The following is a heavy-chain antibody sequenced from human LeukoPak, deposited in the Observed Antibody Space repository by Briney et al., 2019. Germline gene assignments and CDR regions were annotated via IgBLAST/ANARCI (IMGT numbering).Heavy chain of an antibody. D-gene: IGHD6-13*01. J-gene: IGHJ6*02. V-gene: IGHV3-30*18. Sequence: PGGSLRLSCAASGFTFSSYGMHWVRQAPGKGLEWVAVISYDGSNKYYADSVKGRFTISRDNSKNTLYLQMNSLRAEDTAVYYCAEDLGYSSSWYEYYYGMDVWGQGTTVTVS. CDR2: ISYDGSNK. CDR3: AEDLGYSSSWYEYYYGMDV. CDR1: GFTFSSYG.